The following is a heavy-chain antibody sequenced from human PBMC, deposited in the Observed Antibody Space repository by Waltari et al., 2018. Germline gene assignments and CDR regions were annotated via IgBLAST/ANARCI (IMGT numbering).Heavy chain of an antibody. CDR3: ARDPGNAFDI. CDR2: IYYSGGT. V-gene: IGHV4-31*03. J-gene: IGHJ3*02. CDR1: GCSISSGGYY. Sequence: QVQLQESGPGLVKPSQTLSLTCTVSGCSISSGGYYWGWTRQHPGKGREWCGYIYYSGGTDSTPSVKRRVTIPVATSKTQFSLKLSSVTAADTAVYYCARDPGNAFDIWGQGTMVTVSS.